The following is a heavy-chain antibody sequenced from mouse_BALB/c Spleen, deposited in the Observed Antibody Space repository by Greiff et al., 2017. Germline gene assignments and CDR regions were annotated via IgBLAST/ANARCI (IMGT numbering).Heavy chain of an antibody. D-gene: IGHD2-1*01. V-gene: IGHV3-2*02. CDR3: ARSIYHAYGGFAY. Sequence: EVQLQQSGPGLVKPSQSLSLTCTVTGYSITSDYARYWIRQFPGNKLEWVGYISYSGSTSYNPSIKSRISITRDTSKNQFFLQLNSVTTEDTATYYCARSIYHAYGGFAYWGQGTLVTVSA. CDR2: ISYSGST. CDR1: GYSITSDYA. J-gene: IGHJ3*01.